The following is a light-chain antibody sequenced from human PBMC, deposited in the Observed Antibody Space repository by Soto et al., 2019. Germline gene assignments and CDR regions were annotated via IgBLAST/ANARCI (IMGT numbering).Light chain of an antibody. Sequence: EIGMTQSPATLSVSPGERATLSSRASQSVSSNLAWSQQKPCQAPRLLIYGASTRATGIPDRFSGSGSGTAFPLTICRLQSEDLSGYYCQTYNNWPRRYTFGQGPKLEI. CDR1: QSVSSN. CDR2: GAS. CDR3: QTYNNWPRRYT. V-gene: IGKV3-15*01. J-gene: IGKJ2*01.